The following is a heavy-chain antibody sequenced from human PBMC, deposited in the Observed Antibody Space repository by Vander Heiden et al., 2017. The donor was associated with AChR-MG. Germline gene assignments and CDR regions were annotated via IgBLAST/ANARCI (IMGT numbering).Heavy chain of an antibody. CDR3: ARSERGEYYLGAFDI. V-gene: IGHV3-33*01. D-gene: IGHD1-1*01. J-gene: IGHJ3*02. Sequence: QVQLVESGGGVVQPARSLRLSCAASGLTSSSYGMHWVRQAPGKGLEWVAVIWYDGSNKYYADSVKGRFTISRDNSKNTLYLQMNSLRAEDTAVYYCARSERGEYYLGAFDIWGQGTMVTVSS. CDR1: GLTSSSYG. CDR2: IWYDGSNK.